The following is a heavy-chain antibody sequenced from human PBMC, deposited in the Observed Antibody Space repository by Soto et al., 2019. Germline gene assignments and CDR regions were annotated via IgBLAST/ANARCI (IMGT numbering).Heavy chain of an antibody. CDR2: ISGNGGST. J-gene: IGHJ4*02. CDR3: AKDRTFGPPLVRFDS. V-gene: IGHV3-23*01. Sequence: EVQLLESGGGLVQPGGSLRLSCGASGFTFIVYAMTWVRQAPGKGLEWVSAISGNGGSTYYADSVKGRFTISRAKSKSTQHLQLNSLRGEDTAVYYCAKDRTFGPPLVRFDSWGQGTLVTVSS. D-gene: IGHD6-6*01. CDR1: GFTFIVYA.